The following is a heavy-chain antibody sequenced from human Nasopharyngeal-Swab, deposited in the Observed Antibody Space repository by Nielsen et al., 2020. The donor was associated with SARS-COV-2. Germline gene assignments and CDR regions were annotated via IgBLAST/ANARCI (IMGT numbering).Heavy chain of an antibody. J-gene: IGHJ6*02. CDR2: IYTSGST. Sequence: WIRQPPWKGLEWIGRIYTSGSTNYNPSLKSRVTISVDTSKNQFSLKLSSVTAADTAVYYCARGYCSGGSCYSDYYYGMDVWGQGTTVTVSS. D-gene: IGHD2-15*01. V-gene: IGHV4-61*02. CDR3: ARGYCSGGSCYSDYYYGMDV.